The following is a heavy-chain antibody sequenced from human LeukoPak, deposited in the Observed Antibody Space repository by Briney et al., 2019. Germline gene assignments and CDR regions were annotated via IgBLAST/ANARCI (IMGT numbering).Heavy chain of an antibody. D-gene: IGHD3-3*01. CDR2: IKKKTDGGTT. V-gene: IGHV3-15*01. CDR3: TTFADFWSGSSFDH. CDR1: GFTFSNAW. Sequence: GGSLRLSCAVSGFTFSNAWMSWVRQAPGKGLEWVGRIKKKTDGGTTEYAAPVEGRFTISRDDSKNTLYLQMNSLKAEDTAVYYCTTFADFWSGSSFDHWGQGTLVTVSS. J-gene: IGHJ4*02.